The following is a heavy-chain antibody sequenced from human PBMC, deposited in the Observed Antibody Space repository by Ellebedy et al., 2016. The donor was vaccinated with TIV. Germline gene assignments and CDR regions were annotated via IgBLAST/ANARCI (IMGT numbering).Heavy chain of an antibody. CDR3: ASGLLDVDY. Sequence: ASVKVSCXVSGYTLTELSMHWVRQAPGKGLEWMGGFDPEDGETIYAQKFQGRVTMTEDTSTDTAYMELSSLSSDDTAVYYCASGLLDVDYWGQGTLVTVSS. CDR2: FDPEDGET. J-gene: IGHJ4*02. D-gene: IGHD6-25*01. V-gene: IGHV1-24*01. CDR1: GYTLTELS.